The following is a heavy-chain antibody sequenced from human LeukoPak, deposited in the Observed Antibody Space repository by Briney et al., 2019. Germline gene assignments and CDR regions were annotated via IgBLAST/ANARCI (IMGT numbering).Heavy chain of an antibody. Sequence: PSETLSLTCTVSVGSISSVYGTWIRQPPGKGLEWIGYIYNSETTNYNPSLKSRVTMSQDTSKNQFSLKLTSVTAADTAIYYCARYHFRDGSHDFFDYWGQGAFVTVSS. CDR2: IYNSETT. CDR1: VGSISSVY. J-gene: IGHJ4*02. D-gene: IGHD3-3*01. V-gene: IGHV4-59*08. CDR3: ARYHFRDGSHDFFDY.